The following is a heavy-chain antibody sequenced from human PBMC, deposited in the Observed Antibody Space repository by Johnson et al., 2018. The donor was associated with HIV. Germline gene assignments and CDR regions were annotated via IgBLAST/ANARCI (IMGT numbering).Heavy chain of an antibody. V-gene: IGHV3-23*04. CDR2: ISGSEDDT. Sequence: VQLVESGGGLVRPGGSLRLSCVASGFNFIDYAMIWVRQAPGKGLEWVSFISGSEDDTYYADSVKGRFTISRDTSKTTLYLQMNSLRDEDTAVYYCANSLLLDAFNIWGQGTMVTVSS. CDR3: ANSLLLDAFNI. CDR1: GFNFIDYA. J-gene: IGHJ3*02.